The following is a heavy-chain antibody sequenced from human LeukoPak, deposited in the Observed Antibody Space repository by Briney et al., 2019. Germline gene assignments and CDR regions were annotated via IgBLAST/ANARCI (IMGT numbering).Heavy chain of an antibody. J-gene: IGHJ4*02. Sequence: PGGSLRLSCTASGFTFSSYWMHWVRQAPGKGLEWVSSIFPSGGEIHYADSVRGRFTISRYNSKSILSLQMNSLRAEDTAIYYCATYRQVLLPFESWGQGTLVTVSS. V-gene: IGHV3-23*01. CDR1: GFTFSSYW. D-gene: IGHD5-18*01. CDR2: IFPSGGEI. CDR3: ATYRQVLLPFES.